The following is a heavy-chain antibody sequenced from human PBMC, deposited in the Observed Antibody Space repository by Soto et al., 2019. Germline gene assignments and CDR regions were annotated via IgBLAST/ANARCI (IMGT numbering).Heavy chain of an antibody. D-gene: IGHD5-18*01. V-gene: IGHV1-24*01. Sequence: GASVKVSCKVAGYTLTELSMHWVRQAPGKGLEWMGGFDPEDGETIYAQKFQGRVTMTEDTSTDTAYMELSSLRSEDTAVYYCATDQGYGNRAFDIWGQGTMVTVSS. CDR2: FDPEDGET. CDR1: GYTLTELS. J-gene: IGHJ3*02. CDR3: ATDQGYGNRAFDI.